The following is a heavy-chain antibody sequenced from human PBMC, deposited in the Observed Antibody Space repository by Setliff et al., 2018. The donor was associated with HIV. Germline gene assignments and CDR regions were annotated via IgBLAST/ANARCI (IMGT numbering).Heavy chain of an antibody. V-gene: IGHV4-59*08. D-gene: IGHD3-22*01. CDR3: ARHSHESGYYIYYFDY. CDR2: IYYSGST. J-gene: IGHJ4*03. CDR1: GGSISSYY. Sequence: SETLSLTCTVSGGSISSYYWSWIRQPPGKGLEWIGYIYYSGSTNYNPSLKSRVTISVDTSKNQFSLKLSSVTAADTAVYYCARHSHESGYYIYYFDYWGQGTMVTVS.